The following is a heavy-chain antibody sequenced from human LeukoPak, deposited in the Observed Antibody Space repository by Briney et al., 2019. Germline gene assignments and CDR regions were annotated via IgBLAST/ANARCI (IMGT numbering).Heavy chain of an antibody. J-gene: IGHJ2*01. V-gene: IGHV6-1*01. D-gene: IGHD3/OR15-3a*01. CDR3: ARNLDYTGAAYWYFDL. CDR2: TYYRSKWYN. Sequence: SQTLSLTCAISGDSVSSNSAAWNWIRQSPSRGLEWLGRTYYRSKWYNDYAVSVKSRITSNPDTSKNQFSLQLNSVTPEDTAVYYCARNLDYTGAAYWYFDLWGRGTLVTVSS. CDR1: GDSVSSNSAA.